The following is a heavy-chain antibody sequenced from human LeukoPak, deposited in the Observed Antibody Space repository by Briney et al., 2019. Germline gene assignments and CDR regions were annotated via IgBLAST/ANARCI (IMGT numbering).Heavy chain of an antibody. D-gene: IGHD2-2*01. V-gene: IGHV4-59*01. CDR1: GGSISSYY. Sequence: SETLSLTCTVSGGSISSYYWSWIRQPPGKGLECIGYMYYSGSTNYNPSLKSRVTISVDTSRNQFSLKLSSVTAADTAVYYCAGSRGYCSSTSCYGNFDYWGQGTLVTVSS. CDR2: MYYSGST. CDR3: AGSRGYCSSTSCYGNFDY. J-gene: IGHJ4*02.